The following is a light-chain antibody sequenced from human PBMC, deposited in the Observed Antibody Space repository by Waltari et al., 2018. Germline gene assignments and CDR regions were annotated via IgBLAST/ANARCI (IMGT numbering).Light chain of an antibody. CDR1: TSNIGVNF. V-gene: IGLV1-47*01. CDR2: RNN. Sequence: QSVLTQPPSASGTPGQRVTISCSGSTSNIGVNFVYWYQQFPGTAPKRRIYRNNQRPSGVPDLFSGSRSGTSASLAISGLRSEDEADYYCAAWDDSLSGPVFGGGTELTVL. CDR3: AAWDDSLSGPV. J-gene: IGLJ3*02.